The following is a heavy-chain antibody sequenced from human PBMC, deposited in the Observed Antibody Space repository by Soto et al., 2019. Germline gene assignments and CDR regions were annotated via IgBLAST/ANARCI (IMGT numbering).Heavy chain of an antibody. CDR1: GYTFSSHS. CDR2: ISAYNGNT. CDR3: ARERDAGTWSSAECSQQ. D-gene: IGHD6-13*01. V-gene: IGHV1-18*01. Sequence: ASVKVSCKASGYTFSSHSISWVRQAPGQGLEWMGWISAYNGNTYYAQRFQGRVTMTTDTSTSTAHMELRSLRSDDTAVYYCARERDAGTWSSAECSQQWGKGTRVTVSS. J-gene: IGHJ1*01.